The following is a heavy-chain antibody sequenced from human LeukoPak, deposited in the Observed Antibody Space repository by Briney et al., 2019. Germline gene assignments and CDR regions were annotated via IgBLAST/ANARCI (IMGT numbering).Heavy chain of an antibody. V-gene: IGHV1-8*02. CDR1: GDTFTDHY. CDR3: ARGVAAGYDY. D-gene: IGHD6-13*01. Sequence: ASVKVSCKASGDTFTDHYMHWVRQAPGQGLEWMGWMSPNSGDTGFAQKFQGRVTMTRNTSITTAYMELSSLRSDDTAIYYCARGVAAGYDYWGQGTLVTVSS. CDR2: MSPNSGDT. J-gene: IGHJ4*02.